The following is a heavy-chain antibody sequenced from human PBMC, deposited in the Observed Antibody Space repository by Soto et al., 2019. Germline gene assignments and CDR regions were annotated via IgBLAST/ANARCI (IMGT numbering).Heavy chain of an antibody. Sequence: QITLKESGPTLVKPTQTLTLTCTFSGFSLSTSGVGVGWIRQPPGKALEWLALIYWDDDKRYSPSLKSRLTITKDTCKNQVVLTMTNMDPVDTATYYCAHRHEYSSSSVFWFDPWGQGTLVTVSS. D-gene: IGHD6-6*01. J-gene: IGHJ5*02. V-gene: IGHV2-5*02. CDR2: IYWDDDK. CDR3: AHRHEYSSSSVFWFDP. CDR1: GFSLSTSGVG.